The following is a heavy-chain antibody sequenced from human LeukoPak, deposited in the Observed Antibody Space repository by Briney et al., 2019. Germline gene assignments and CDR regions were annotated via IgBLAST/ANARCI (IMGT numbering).Heavy chain of an antibody. D-gene: IGHD4-11*01. CDR1: GFSFSNFA. J-gene: IGHJ5*02. CDR2: ISGSGGST. Sequence: GGSLRLSCEVSGFSFSNFAMSWVRQAAGKGLEWVSAISGSGGSTYYAGSVQGRFTISRDNSKNTLYLQMNSLRAEDTAVYYCATDVRLPVPHFGPWGQGSLVTVSS. CDR3: ATDVRLPVPHFGP. V-gene: IGHV3-23*01.